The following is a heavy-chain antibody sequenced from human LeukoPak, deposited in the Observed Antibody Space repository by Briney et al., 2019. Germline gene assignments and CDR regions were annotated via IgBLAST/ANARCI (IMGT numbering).Heavy chain of an antibody. D-gene: IGHD3-22*01. J-gene: IGHJ3*02. V-gene: IGHV1-8*02. CDR1: GYIFNGYD. CDR3: ARGEYASGFSDAFDI. Sequence: GASVTVSCKTSGYIFNGYDINWVRQAPGRGLEWMGWVNPTFGNTGYAEKFRGRVTMTSDRSMSTAYMELSSLRSEDTGVYYCARGEYASGFSDAFDIWGQGTVVSVSP. CDR2: VNPTFGNT.